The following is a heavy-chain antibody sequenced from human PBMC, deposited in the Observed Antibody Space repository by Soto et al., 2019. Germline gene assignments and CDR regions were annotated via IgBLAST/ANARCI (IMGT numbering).Heavy chain of an antibody. J-gene: IGHJ6*02. CDR2: IYYSGST. CDR1: GGSISSGDYY. D-gene: IGHD3-10*01. CDR3: ARVWVRGVITYGMDV. Sequence: SETLSLTCTVSGGSISSGDYYWSWIRQPPGKGLEWIGYIYYSGSTYYNPSLKSRVTISVDTSKNQFSLKLSSVTAADTAVYYCARVWVRGVITYGMDVWGQGTTVTVSS. V-gene: IGHV4-30-4*01.